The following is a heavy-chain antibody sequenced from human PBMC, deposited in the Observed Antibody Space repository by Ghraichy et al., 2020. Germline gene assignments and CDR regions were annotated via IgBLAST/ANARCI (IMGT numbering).Heavy chain of an antibody. CDR2: INQSGDT. D-gene: IGHD5-18*01. J-gene: IGHJ4*02. V-gene: IGHV4-34*01. CDR3: ATLYNYCIVDY. Sequence: SETLSLTCAVYGGSFSGHYWSWIRQPPGKGLEWIGEINQSGDTNYNPSLKSRVTISVDTSKNQFSLNLSSVTAADTAVYYCATLYNYCIVDYWGQGTLVTVSS. CDR1: GGSFSGHY.